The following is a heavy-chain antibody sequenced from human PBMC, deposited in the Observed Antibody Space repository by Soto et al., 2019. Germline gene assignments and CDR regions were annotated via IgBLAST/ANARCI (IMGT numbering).Heavy chain of an antibody. J-gene: IGHJ4*02. D-gene: IGHD3-10*01. Sequence: SETLSLTCTVSGGSISTYYWSWIRQPPGKGLEWIGYIYYTGRTNNNPSLKSRVTISVDTSKNQFSLKLSSVTAADTAVYYCARGPMVRMGSYYRYWGQGTLVTVSS. V-gene: IGHV4-59*12. CDR3: ARGPMVRMGSYYRY. CDR1: GGSISTYY. CDR2: IYYTGRT.